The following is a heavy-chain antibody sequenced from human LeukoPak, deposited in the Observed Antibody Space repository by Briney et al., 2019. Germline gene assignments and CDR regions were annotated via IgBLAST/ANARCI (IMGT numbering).Heavy chain of an antibody. D-gene: IGHD2-15*01. Sequence: SETLSLTCTVSGGSISSTTHYWGWIRQPPGKGLEWIGSIYYSGNTDYNPSLKSRVTISVDTSKNQFSLKLNSVTAADTAVYYCARHPKGYFSRFDPWGQGTLVTVSS. J-gene: IGHJ5*02. CDR1: GGSISSTTHY. V-gene: IGHV4-39*01. CDR3: ARHPKGYFSRFDP. CDR2: IYYSGNT.